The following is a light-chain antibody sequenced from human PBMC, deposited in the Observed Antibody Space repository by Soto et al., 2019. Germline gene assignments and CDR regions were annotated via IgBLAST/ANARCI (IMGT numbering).Light chain of an antibody. CDR2: AAS. CDR1: QSISNY. V-gene: IGKV1-39*01. J-gene: IGKJ1*01. Sequence: DIQMTQSPASLSASVGDRVTITSRASQSISNYLNWYQQKPGNAPKLLRFAASCVQSGVPSRFSGGGSEPDFTRHISSLQSEDFGTYDCQQRYSTARTVGRGIEIEIK. CDR3: QQRYSTART.